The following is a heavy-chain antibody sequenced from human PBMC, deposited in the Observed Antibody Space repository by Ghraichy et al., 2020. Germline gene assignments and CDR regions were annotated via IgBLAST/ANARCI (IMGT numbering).Heavy chain of an antibody. D-gene: IGHD4-11*01. CDR2: IYYSGST. CDR3: ARTRGTTQIDFDY. J-gene: IGHJ4*02. Sequence: SETLSLTCTVSGGSISSSSYYWGWIRQPPGKGLEWIGSIYYSGSTYYNPSLKSRVTISVDTSKNQFSLKLSSVTAADTAVYYCARTRGTTQIDFDYWGQGTLVTVSP. CDR1: GGSISSSSYY. V-gene: IGHV4-39*01.